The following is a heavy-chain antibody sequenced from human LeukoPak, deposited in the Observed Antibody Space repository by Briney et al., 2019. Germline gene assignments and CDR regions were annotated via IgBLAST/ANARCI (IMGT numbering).Heavy chain of an antibody. CDR2: ISSSSSYI. Sequence: GGSLRLSCAASGFTFSSYSMNWVRQAPGKGLEWVSSISSSSSYIYYADSVKGRFTISRDNAKNSLYLQMNSLRAEDTAVYYCARDRGAEYYYHNIGYYYFDYWGQGTLVTVSS. CDR3: ARDRGAEYYYHNIGYYYFDY. J-gene: IGHJ4*02. V-gene: IGHV3-21*04. D-gene: IGHD3-22*01. CDR1: GFTFSSYS.